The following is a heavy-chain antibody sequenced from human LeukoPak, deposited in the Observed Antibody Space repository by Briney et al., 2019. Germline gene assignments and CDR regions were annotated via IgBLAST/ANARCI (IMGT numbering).Heavy chain of an antibody. V-gene: IGHV4-59*08. CDR2: IYYSGST. CDR1: GGSISSYY. J-gene: IGHJ4*02. CDR3: ARQLWFGELSFDY. D-gene: IGHD3-10*01. Sequence: SETLSLTCTVSGGSISSYYWSWIRQPPGKGLEWIGYIYYSGSTYYNPSLKSRVTISVDTSKNQFSLKLSSVTAADTAVYYCARQLWFGELSFDYWGQGTLVTVSS.